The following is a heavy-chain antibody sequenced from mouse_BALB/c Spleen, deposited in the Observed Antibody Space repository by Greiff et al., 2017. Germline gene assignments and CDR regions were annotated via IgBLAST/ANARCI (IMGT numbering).Heavy chain of an antibody. Sequence: EVQLVESGGDLVKPGGSLKLSCAASGFTFSSYGMSWVRQTPDKRLEWVATISSGGSYTYYPDSVKGRFTISRDNAKNTLYLQMSSLKSEDTAMYYCARHGGDYDYDVDDWGQGTTLTVSS. D-gene: IGHD2-4*01. CDR3: ARHGGDYDYDVDD. CDR2: ISSGGSYT. J-gene: IGHJ2*01. CDR1: GFTFSSYG. V-gene: IGHV5-6*01.